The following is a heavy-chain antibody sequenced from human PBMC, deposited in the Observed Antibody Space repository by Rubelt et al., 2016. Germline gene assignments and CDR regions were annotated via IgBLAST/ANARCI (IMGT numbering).Heavy chain of an antibody. J-gene: IGHJ2*01. Sequence: QVQLVQSGAEVKKPGASVKVSCKASGSTFTSYGISWVRQAPGQGLEWMGWISAYNGNTNYAQKLRGRVPMTTDTSTSTGSMELRSLESDDTAVYYCARDRIRIAARQGWYFDLWGRGTLVTVSS. D-gene: IGHD6-6*01. CDR3: ARDRIRIAARQGWYFDL. V-gene: IGHV1-18*01. CDR2: ISAYNGNT. CDR1: GSTFTSYG.